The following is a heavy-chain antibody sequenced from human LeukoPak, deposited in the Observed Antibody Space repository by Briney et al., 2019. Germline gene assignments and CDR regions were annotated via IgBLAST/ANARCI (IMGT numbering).Heavy chain of an antibody. V-gene: IGHV1-8*01. CDR2: MNPNSGNT. CDR3: ARDGGYYDFWSGYC. Sequence: ASVKLSCKAAGYAFTCYDINWVRQANGPGHGRMGWMNPNSGNTGYAQKFPGRVTMTSNTSISTAYMELSSMRSADTAVYSCARDGGYYDFWSGYCWGQGTMVTVSS. D-gene: IGHD3-3*01. J-gene: IGHJ4*02. CDR1: GYAFTCYD.